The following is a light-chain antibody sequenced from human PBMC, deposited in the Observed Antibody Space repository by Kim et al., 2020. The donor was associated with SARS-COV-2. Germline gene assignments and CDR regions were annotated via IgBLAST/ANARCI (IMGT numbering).Light chain of an antibody. CDR2: RDN. CDR3: QAWDSSIYV. Sequence: VAPGQTASITCSGDKLWDKYASWYQQKPGPSTVVVIFRDNRRPSGIPVRFSGSHSGNTATLTISGTQAMDDADYYCQAWDSSIYVFGTGTKVTVL. CDR1: KLWDKY. V-gene: IGLV3-1*01. J-gene: IGLJ1*01.